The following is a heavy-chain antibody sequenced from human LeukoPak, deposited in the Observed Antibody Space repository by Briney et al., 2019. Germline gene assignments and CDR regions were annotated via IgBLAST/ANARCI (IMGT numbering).Heavy chain of an antibody. CDR1: GFTFDDYA. V-gene: IGHV3-9*01. CDR2: ISWNSGSI. J-gene: IGHJ4*02. Sequence: PGRSLRLSCAASGFTFDDYAMHWVRQAPGKGLEWVSGISWNSGSIGYADSVKGRFTISRDNAKNSLYLQMNSLRAEDTAVYYCARSSGYSYGVAVFDYWGQGTLVTVSS. CDR3: ARSSGYSYGVAVFDY. D-gene: IGHD5-18*01.